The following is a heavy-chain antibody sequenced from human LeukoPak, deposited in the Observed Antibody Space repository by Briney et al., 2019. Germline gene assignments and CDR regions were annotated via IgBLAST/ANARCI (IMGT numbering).Heavy chain of an antibody. CDR1: GFTFSSYG. V-gene: IGHV3-30*18. CDR3: AKVVVPAATYYYYGMDV. D-gene: IGHD2-2*01. Sequence: GGSLRLSCAASGFTFSSYGMHWVRQAPGKGLEWVAVISYDGSNKYYADSVKGRFTISRDNSKNTLYLQMNSLRAEDTAVYYCAKVVVPAATYYYYGMDVWGQGTTVTVSS. J-gene: IGHJ6*02. CDR2: ISYDGSNK.